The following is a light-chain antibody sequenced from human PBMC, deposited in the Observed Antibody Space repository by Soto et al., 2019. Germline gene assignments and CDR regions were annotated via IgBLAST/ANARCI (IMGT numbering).Light chain of an antibody. V-gene: IGKV3D-15*01. CDR1: QSVSRK. CDR3: QQYNNWPPIT. J-gene: IGKJ5*01. Sequence: EIVLSQSPGTLSLSPGEGATLSCRASQSVSRKLAWYQQIPGQAPRLLIYDASNRATGIPARFSGSGSGTDFTLTISSLQSEDFGVYYCQQYNNWPPITFGQGTRLAI. CDR2: DAS.